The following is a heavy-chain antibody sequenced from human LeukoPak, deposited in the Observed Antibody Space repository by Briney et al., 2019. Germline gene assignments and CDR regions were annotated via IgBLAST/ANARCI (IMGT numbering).Heavy chain of an antibody. Sequence: SETLSLTCTVSGGSISTYYWGWIRQPPGRGLESIGYIYDNVTTNYNPSLKSRVTISVDKSKTHFSLKLTSVTAADTAVYYCARGSGWPYFDRWGQGLLVTVSS. CDR3: ARGSGWPYFDR. D-gene: IGHD6-19*01. J-gene: IGHJ4*02. CDR2: IYDNVTT. CDR1: GGSISTYY. V-gene: IGHV4-59*01.